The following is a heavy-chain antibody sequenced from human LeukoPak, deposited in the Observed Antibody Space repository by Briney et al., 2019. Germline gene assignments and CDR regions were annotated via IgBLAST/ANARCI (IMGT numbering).Heavy chain of an antibody. CDR3: ARGSRFWSGKVFDP. V-gene: IGHV1-8*03. D-gene: IGHD3-3*01. CDR1: GYTFTSYD. CDR2: MNPNSGNT. Sequence: ASVKVSCKASGYTFTSYDINWVRQATGQGLEWMGWMNPNSGNTGYAQKFQGRVTITRNTSISTAYMELSSLRSEVTAVYYCARGSRFWSGKVFDPWGQGTLVTVSS. J-gene: IGHJ5*02.